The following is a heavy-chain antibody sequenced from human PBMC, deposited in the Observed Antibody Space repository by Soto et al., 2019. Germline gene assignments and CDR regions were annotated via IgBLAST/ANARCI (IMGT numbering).Heavy chain of an antibody. Sequence: QVQLVQSGAEVKKPGSSVKVSCKASGGTFSSYSINWVRQAPGQGLEWMGEIIPIFGTANYAQKFQGRVTTTAAESTSTAYMELSSLRSEDTAVYYSARDSGRNSGGIDYWGQGTLVTVSS. CDR3: ARDSGRNSGGIDY. CDR2: IIPIFGTA. J-gene: IGHJ4*02. V-gene: IGHV1-69*01. D-gene: IGHD1-26*01. CDR1: GGTFSSYS.